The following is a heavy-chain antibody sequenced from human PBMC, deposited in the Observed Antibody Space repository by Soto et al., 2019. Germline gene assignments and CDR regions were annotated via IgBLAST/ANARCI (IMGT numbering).Heavy chain of an antibody. V-gene: IGHV4-39*01. D-gene: IGHD1-20*01. Sequence: SETLSLTCAVSGASISGSHYYWAWLRQSPGKGPEWIGSVFYTAFTSYNPSLESRVSVSVDTSKSQFSLKLSAVTAADTAVYYCATSQKGYNWNYFDHWGQGALVTVSS. CDR1: GASISGSHYY. CDR3: ATSQKGYNWNYFDH. CDR2: VFYTAFT. J-gene: IGHJ4*02.